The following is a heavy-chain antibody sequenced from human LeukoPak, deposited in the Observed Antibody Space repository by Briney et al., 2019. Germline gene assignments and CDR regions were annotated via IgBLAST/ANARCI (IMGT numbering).Heavy chain of an antibody. V-gene: IGHV4-4*02. CDR1: GGSISSSNW. CDR3: ARGLYDSSAWEGYFDY. Sequence: SETLSLTCAVSGGSISSSNWWSWVRQPPGKGLEWIGEIYDSGGTNYNPSLKSRVTISVDTSKNQSSPKPSSVTAADPAVYYCARGLYDSSAWEGYFDYWGQGTLVTVSS. J-gene: IGHJ4*02. CDR2: IYDSGGT. D-gene: IGHD3-22*01.